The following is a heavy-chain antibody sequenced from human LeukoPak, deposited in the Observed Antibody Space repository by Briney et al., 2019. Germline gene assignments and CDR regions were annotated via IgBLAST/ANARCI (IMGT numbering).Heavy chain of an antibody. Sequence: GGALRVSCAASRFTLSRNYMSWVGQAPGEGREGVSVIYSGGSTYYAHSVTGRFTISRRNSKNTLYLQMNSLRAEDTAVYYCARAPIAAAGTGSWWSQGTLVTVSS. CDR2: IYSGGST. D-gene: IGHD6-13*01. CDR3: ARAPIAAAGTGSW. CDR1: RFTLSRNY. J-gene: IGHJ4*02. V-gene: IGHV3-53*04.